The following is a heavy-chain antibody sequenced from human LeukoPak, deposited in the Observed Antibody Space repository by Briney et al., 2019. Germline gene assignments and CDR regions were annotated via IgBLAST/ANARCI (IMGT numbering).Heavy chain of an antibody. CDR3: AKKYGGNFPFDC. CDR2: ISGSGANT. D-gene: IGHD4-23*01. Sequence: GGSLRLSCAASGFTFTSYAMNWVRQAPGKGLEWVSGISGSGANTYYADSVKGRFTISRDNSKNTLFLQMNSLRAEDTAVYYCAKKYGGNFPFDCWGQGTLVTVSS. CDR1: GFTFTSYA. J-gene: IGHJ4*02. V-gene: IGHV3-23*01.